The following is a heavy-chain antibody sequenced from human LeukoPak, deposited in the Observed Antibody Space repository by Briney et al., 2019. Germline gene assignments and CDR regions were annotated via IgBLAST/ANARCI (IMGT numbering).Heavy chain of an antibody. Sequence: GGSLRLSCAASGFTFSSYAMSWVRQAPGKGLEWVSAISGSGGRTYYADSVKGRFTISRDNSKDTLFLQMDSLRAEDTAVYCCAKIRSEVVVAATNYWGQGTLVSVSS. J-gene: IGHJ4*02. CDR2: ISGSGGRT. CDR3: AKIRSEVVVAATNY. D-gene: IGHD2-15*01. V-gene: IGHV3-23*01. CDR1: GFTFSSYA.